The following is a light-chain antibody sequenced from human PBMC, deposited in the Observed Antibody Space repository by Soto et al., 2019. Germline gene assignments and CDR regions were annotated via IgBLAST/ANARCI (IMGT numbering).Light chain of an antibody. CDR1: QSVNSDY. J-gene: IGKJ1*01. V-gene: IGKV3-20*01. CDR3: QQYGSSRT. Sequence: ELVLTQSPVTLSLSPGERATLSCRASQSVNSDYWAWFQQKPGQAPRLLIYGASSRATGIPDRFSGSGSGTDFTLTISRLEPEDFAVYYCQQYGSSRTFGQGTKVDIK. CDR2: GAS.